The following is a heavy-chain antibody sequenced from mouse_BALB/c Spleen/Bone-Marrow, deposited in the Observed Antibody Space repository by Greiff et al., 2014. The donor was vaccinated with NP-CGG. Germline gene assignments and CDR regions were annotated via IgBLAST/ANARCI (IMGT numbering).Heavy chain of an antibody. CDR3: ARNWAFDY. CDR1: CYAFPSYW. J-gene: IGHJ2*01. V-gene: IGHV1-61*01. CDR2: IDPSDSET. Sequence: QVQIQQTGAELGRAGASVKLAYKASCYAFPSYWVNWGKQRPGQGLEWIGMIDPSDSETHYNQMFKDKATLTVDKSSSTAYMQLSSLTSEDSAVYYCARNWAFDYWGQGTTLTVSS.